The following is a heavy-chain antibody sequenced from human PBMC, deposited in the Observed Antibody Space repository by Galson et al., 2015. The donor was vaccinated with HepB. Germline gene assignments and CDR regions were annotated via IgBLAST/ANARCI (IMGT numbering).Heavy chain of an antibody. CDR2: ISGSGGST. CDR3: AKDYISGYYYYYYGMDV. CDR1: GFTFSSYA. D-gene: IGHD3-22*01. J-gene: IGHJ6*02. V-gene: IGHV3-23*01. Sequence: SLRLSCAASGFTFSSYAMSWVRQAPGKGLEWVSAISGSGGSTYYADSVKGRFTISRDNSKNTLYLQMNSLRAEDTAVYYCAKDYISGYYYYYYGMDVWGQGTTVTVSS.